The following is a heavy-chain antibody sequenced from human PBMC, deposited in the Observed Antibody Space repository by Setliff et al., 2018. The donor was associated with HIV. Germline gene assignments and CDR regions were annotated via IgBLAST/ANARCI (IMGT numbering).Heavy chain of an antibody. V-gene: IGHV1-18*01. CDR1: GYTFSNFA. J-gene: IGHJ3*01. D-gene: IGHD1-26*01. Sequence: ASVKVSCKASGYTFSNFAIGWLRQAPGQGLEWMGWISGYSDNTYYAQSLQGRVTMTTDTTSSTSYMELRSLRSDDTAMYYCARIRAGALLNAFNVWGQGTMVTVSS. CDR3: ARIRAGALLNAFNV. CDR2: ISGYSDNT.